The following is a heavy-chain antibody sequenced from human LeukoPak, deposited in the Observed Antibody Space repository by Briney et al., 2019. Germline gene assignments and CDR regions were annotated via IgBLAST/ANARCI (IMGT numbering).Heavy chain of an antibody. J-gene: IGHJ4*02. D-gene: IGHD6-19*01. Sequence: SVKVSCEASGGTFSSYAISWVRQAPGQGLEWMGGIIPIFGTANYAQKFQGRVTITADESTSTAYMELSSLRSEDTAVYYCAREAQEWLVLGYYFDYWGQGTLVTVSS. V-gene: IGHV1-69*01. CDR3: AREAQEWLVLGYYFDY. CDR2: IIPIFGTA. CDR1: GGTFSSYA.